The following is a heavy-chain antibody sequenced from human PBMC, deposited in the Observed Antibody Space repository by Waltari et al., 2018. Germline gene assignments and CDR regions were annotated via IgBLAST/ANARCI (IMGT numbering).Heavy chain of an antibody. J-gene: IGHJ6*03. Sequence: TNYNPSLKSRVTISVDTSKNQFSLKLSSVTAADTAVYYCARTKRTSCYACDYYYYYMDVWGKGTTVTVSS. CDR3: ARTKRTSCYACDYYYYYMDV. D-gene: IGHD2-2*01. CDR2: T. V-gene: IGHV4-59*01.